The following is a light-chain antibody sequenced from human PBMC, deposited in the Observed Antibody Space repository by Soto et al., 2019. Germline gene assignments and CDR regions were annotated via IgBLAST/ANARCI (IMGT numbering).Light chain of an antibody. CDR1: SSNIGSNY. V-gene: IGLV1-47*02. CDR3: AAWDDSLSGRVV. CDR2: SDN. Sequence: QSVLTQPPSASGTPGQRVTISCSGSSSNIGSNYVYWYQLLPGTAPKVLIYSDNLRPSGVPDRFSGSKSGTSASLAISGLRSEDEADYYCAAWDDSLSGRVVFGGGTKVTVL. J-gene: IGLJ2*01.